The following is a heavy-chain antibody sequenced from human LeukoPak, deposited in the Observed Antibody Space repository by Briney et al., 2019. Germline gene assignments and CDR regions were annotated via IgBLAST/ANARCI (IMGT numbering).Heavy chain of an antibody. CDR1: GFTFSSYW. Sequence: GGSLRLSCAASGFTFSSYWMHWVRQAPGKGLVWVSRIKSDGSSIYADSVKGRFTISRDNAKNTLYLQMNSLRAEDTAVYYCARADEYSSSDYWGQGTLVTVSS. V-gene: IGHV3-74*01. J-gene: IGHJ4*02. CDR3: ARADEYSSSDY. D-gene: IGHD6-6*01. CDR2: IKSDGSS.